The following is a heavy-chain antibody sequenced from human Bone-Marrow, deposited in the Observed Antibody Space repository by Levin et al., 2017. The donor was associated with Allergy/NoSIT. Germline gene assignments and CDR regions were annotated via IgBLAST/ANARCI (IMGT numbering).Heavy chain of an antibody. D-gene: IGHD1-14*01. J-gene: IGHJ4*02. V-gene: IGHV4-39*07. CDR1: GGSINSSPFY. CDR2: VYYTGTT. Sequence: MSSETLSLTCTVSGGSINSSPFYWVWIRQPPGKGLEWIGSVYYTGTTYYNPSLKSRVTISVDTSKEQFSLKVTSVTAADTAVYYCAREGTPQSWDYWGQGTLVSVSS. CDR3: AREGTPQSWDY.